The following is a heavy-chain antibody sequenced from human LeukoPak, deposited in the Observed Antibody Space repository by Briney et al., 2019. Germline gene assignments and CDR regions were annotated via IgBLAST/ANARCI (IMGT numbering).Heavy chain of an antibody. D-gene: IGHD6-13*01. Sequence: SGTLSLACAFSGGSIRSSNWWSWVRQPPGKGLEWIGEIYHSGSTNYNPSLKSRVTISVDKSKNQFSLKLSSVTAADTAVYYCASQYSSSWDYYFDYWGQGTLVTVSS. CDR2: IYHSGST. J-gene: IGHJ4*02. V-gene: IGHV4-4*02. CDR3: ASQYSSSWDYYFDY. CDR1: GGSIRSSNW.